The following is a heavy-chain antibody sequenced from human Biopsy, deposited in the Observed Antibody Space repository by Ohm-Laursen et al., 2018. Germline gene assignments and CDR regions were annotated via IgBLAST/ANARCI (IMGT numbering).Heavy chain of an antibody. CDR2: ISGSAAST. CDR3: RAVAGEAFDL. J-gene: IGHJ3*01. V-gene: IGHV3-23*01. Sequence: SLRLSCAASGFTFSTYTMNWVRQAPGKGLEWVSAISGSAASTYYSDSVKGRFTISRDNSKNMMYLQMNSLRADDTALYYCRAVAGEAFDLWGQGTMVTVSS. CDR1: GFTFSTYT. D-gene: IGHD6-19*01.